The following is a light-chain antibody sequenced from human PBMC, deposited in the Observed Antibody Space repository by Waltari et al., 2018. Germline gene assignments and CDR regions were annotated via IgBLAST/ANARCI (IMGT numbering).Light chain of an antibody. CDR3: QQSLKTPIT. V-gene: IGKV1-39*01. CDR2: GAS. Sequence: DIAMTHSPSSLSASVGDRVTMTCRASQNIRTYLNWYQQKPGKAPKVLIYGASNLQSGVPSRFSGSGSGTDFSLTISSLQPEDFATYYCQQSLKTPITFGQGTRLQIK. CDR1: QNIRTY. J-gene: IGKJ5*01.